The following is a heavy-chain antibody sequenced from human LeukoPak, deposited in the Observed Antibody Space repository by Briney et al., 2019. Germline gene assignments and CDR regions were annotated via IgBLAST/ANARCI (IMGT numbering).Heavy chain of an antibody. V-gene: IGHV4-34*01. J-gene: IGHJ3*02. Sequence: SETLSLTCAVYGGSFSGYYWSWIRQPPGKGLEWIGEINHSGSTNYNPSLKSRVTISVDTSKNQFSLKLSSVTAADTAVYYCARVYSGSRMQAFDIWGQGTMVTVSS. CDR2: INHSGST. CDR1: GGSFSGYY. D-gene: IGHD1-26*01. CDR3: ARVYSGSRMQAFDI.